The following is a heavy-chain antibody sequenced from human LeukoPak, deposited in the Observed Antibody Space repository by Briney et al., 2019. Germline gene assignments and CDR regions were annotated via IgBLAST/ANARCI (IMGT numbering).Heavy chain of an antibody. Sequence: QPGRSLRLSCAASGFTFSSYTMSWVRQAPGKGLEWVSGVSGSGGNIHYADSVKGRFTISRDNSKNTLYLQMNSLRAEDTAVYYCAASLPNIVVVPATKGPFGYWGQGALVTVSS. J-gene: IGHJ4*02. D-gene: IGHD2-2*01. V-gene: IGHV3-23*01. CDR1: GFTFSSYT. CDR2: VSGSGGNI. CDR3: AASLPNIVVVPATKGPFGY.